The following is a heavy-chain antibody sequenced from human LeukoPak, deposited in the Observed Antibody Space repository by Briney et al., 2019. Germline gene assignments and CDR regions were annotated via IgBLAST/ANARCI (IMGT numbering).Heavy chain of an antibody. Sequence: GGSLRLSCAASGFTFSNYAMDWVRQAPGKGLEWISAISGTSGRTYYADSVKGRFTISRDNSKNTLYLQMNSLRAEDTAVYYCARDYDILTGYPRGGFDYWGQGTLVTVSS. CDR1: GFTFSNYA. CDR2: ISGTSGRT. J-gene: IGHJ4*02. CDR3: ARDYDILTGYPRGGFDY. V-gene: IGHV3-23*01. D-gene: IGHD3-9*01.